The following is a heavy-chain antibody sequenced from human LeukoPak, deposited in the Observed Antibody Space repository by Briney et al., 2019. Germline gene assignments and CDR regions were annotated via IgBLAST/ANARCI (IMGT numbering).Heavy chain of an antibody. J-gene: IGHJ4*02. CDR3: AKGATPVISLQFFDY. CDR1: GFTFSSYG. D-gene: IGHD2-15*01. Sequence: GGSLRLSCAASGFTFSSYGMNWVRQAPGKGLEWVSSISGSGLNTYYADSVKGRFTISRDKSKNTLYLQMNSLRAEDTAVYYCAKGATPVISLQFFDYWGQGTLITVSS. CDR2: ISGSGLNT. V-gene: IGHV3-23*01.